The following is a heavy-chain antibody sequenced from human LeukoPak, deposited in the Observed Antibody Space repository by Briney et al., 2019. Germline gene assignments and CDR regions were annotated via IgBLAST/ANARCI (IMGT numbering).Heavy chain of an antibody. CDR2: ISSSGSTI. J-gene: IGHJ4*02. CDR1: GFTFSSYE. CDR3: ASPGEGYCNGGSCYYFDY. D-gene: IGHD2-15*01. Sequence: QPGGSLRLSCAASGFTFSSYEMNWVRQAPGKGLEWVSYISSSGSTIYYADSVKGRFTISRDNAKSSLYLQMNSLRAEDTAVYYCASPGEGYCNGGSCYYFDYWGQGTLVTVSS. V-gene: IGHV3-48*03.